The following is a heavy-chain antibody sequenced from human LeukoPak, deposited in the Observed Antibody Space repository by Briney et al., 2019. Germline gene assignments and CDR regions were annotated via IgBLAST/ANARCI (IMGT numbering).Heavy chain of an antibody. CDR2: ISSSSSYI. J-gene: IGHJ4*02. CDR3: ARLYYGSGIPTGY. CDR1: GFTFSSYS. D-gene: IGHD3-10*01. V-gene: IGHV3-21*01. Sequence: GGSLRLSCAASGFTFSSYSMNWVRQAPGKGLEWVSSISSSSSYIYYADSVKGRFTISRDNAKNSPYLQMNSLRAEDTAVYYCARLYYGSGIPTGYWGQGTLVTVSS.